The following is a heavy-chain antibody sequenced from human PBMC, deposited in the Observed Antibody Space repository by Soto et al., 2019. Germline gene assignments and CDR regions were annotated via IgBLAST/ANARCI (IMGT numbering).Heavy chain of an antibody. Sequence: ASVKVSCKASGYTFTSYGISWVRQAPGQGLEWMGWISAYNGNTNYAQKLQGRVTMTTDTSTSTAYMELRSLRSDDTAVYYCARSRDYCSSTSCPSNYYYYYGMDVWGQGTTVTAP. J-gene: IGHJ6*02. CDR3: ARSRDYCSSTSCPSNYYYYYGMDV. V-gene: IGHV1-18*01. D-gene: IGHD2-2*01. CDR1: GYTFTSYG. CDR2: ISAYNGNT.